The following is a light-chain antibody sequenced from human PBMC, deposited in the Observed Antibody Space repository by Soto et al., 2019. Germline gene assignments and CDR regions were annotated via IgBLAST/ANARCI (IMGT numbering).Light chain of an antibody. CDR2: QAS. Sequence: DIQMTQSPSTLSASIGDRVTITCRASQNINVWLAWYQQKPGKAPQFLIYQASTLQSGVPSRFSGSGSGTEFTLTISSLQPDDFETYYCQQHEAYPRTFGQGTKVEIK. CDR3: QQHEAYPRT. V-gene: IGKV1-5*03. J-gene: IGKJ1*01. CDR1: QNINVW.